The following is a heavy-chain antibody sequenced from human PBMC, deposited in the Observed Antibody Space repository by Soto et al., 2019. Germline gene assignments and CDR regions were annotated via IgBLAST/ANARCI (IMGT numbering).Heavy chain of an antibody. J-gene: IGHJ6*02. CDR3: ARGRGGGSYHYGNYYYYGMDV. Sequence: GASVKVSCKASGYTFTSYDINWVRQATGQGLEWMGWMNPNSGNTGYAQKFQGRVTMTRNTSISTAYMELSSLRSEDTAVYYCARGRGGGSYHYGNYYYYGMDVWGQGTTVTVSS. D-gene: IGHD1-26*01. CDR1: GYTFTSYD. V-gene: IGHV1-8*01. CDR2: MNPNSGNT.